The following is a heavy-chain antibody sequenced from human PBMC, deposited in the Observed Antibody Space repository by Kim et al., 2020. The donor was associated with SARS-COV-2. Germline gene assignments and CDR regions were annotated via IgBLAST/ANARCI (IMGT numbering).Heavy chain of an antibody. D-gene: IGHD6-13*01. J-gene: IGHJ6*02. V-gene: IGHV4-39*07. CDR1: GGSISSSSYY. CDR2: IYYSGST. Sequence: SETLSLTCTVSGGSISSSSYYWGWIRQPPGKGLEWIGSIYYSGSTYYNPSLKSRVTISVDTSKNQFSLKLSSVTAADTAVYYCARDCSSSWYPPYYGMDVWGQGTTVTVSS. CDR3: ARDCSSSWYPPYYGMDV.